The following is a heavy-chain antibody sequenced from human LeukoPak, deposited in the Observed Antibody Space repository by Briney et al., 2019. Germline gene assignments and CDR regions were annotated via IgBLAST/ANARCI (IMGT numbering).Heavy chain of an antibody. CDR2: ISAYNGNT. Sequence: ASVKVSCKASGYTFTSYGISWVRPAPGQGLEWMGWISAYNGNTNYAQKLQGRVTMTTDTSTSTAYMELRSLRSDDTAVYYCARSGHYYDSSGYSIYYYYGMDVWGQGTTVTVSS. D-gene: IGHD3-22*01. CDR3: ARSGHYYDSSGYSIYYYYGMDV. CDR1: GYTFTSYG. J-gene: IGHJ6*02. V-gene: IGHV1-18*01.